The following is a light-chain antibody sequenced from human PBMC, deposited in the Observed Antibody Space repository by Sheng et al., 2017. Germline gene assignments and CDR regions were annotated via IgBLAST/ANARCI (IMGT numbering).Light chain of an antibody. Sequence: RLTQSPSSLSASVGDRVTITCRASQGISSYLAWYQQKPGKAPKLLMYQASTLESGVPSRFSGSGSGTEFTLTISSLQPDDFATYYCQQYNSYPLTFGGGTKVEIK. J-gene: IGKJ4*01. CDR3: QQYNSYPLT. V-gene: IGKV1-9*01. CDR2: QAS. CDR1: QGISSY.